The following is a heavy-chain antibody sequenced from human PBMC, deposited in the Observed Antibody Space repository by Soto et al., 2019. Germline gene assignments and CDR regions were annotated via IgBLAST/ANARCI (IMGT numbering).Heavy chain of an antibody. J-gene: IGHJ4*02. Sequence: QVQLVQSGTEVKKPGSAVKVSCKASGGTFSSYTISWVRQAPGQGLEWMGRIIPILGIANYAQKLQGRVTITADKSTSTAYRGLSSLRSEDTAVYYWANIWFGEAAFVCPTEFYYWCQGTLVTVSS. CDR3: ANIWFGEAAFVCPTEFYY. CDR1: GGTFSSYT. D-gene: IGHD3-10*01. CDR2: IIPILGIA. V-gene: IGHV1-69*02.